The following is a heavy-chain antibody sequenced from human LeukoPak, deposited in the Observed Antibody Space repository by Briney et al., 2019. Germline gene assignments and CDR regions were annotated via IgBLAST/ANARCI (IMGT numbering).Heavy chain of an antibody. D-gene: IGHD3-3*01. J-gene: IGHJ5*02. CDR2: INPNSGGT. Sequence: ASVKVSCKASGYTFTGYYMHWERQAPGQGLEWMGWINPNSGGTNYAQKFQGRVTMTRDTSISTAYMELSRLRSDDTAVYYCARQRITIFGVVIAARGNWFDPWGQGTLVTVSS. V-gene: IGHV1-2*02. CDR3: ARQRITIFGVVIAARGNWFDP. CDR1: GYTFTGYY.